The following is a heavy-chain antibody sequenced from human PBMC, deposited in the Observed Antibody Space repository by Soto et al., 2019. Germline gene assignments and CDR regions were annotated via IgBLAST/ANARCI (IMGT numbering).Heavy chain of an antibody. Sequence: PSETLSLTCAVSGGSISSSNWWSWVRQPPGKGLEWIGYIFYSGSTKYNPSLRSRVTMLIDTSNNQFSLNLRSVTAADTAVYFCARISTAALDSWGQGTLVTVSS. CDR3: ARISTAALDS. D-gene: IGHD4-17*01. V-gene: IGHV4-4*02. J-gene: IGHJ4*02. CDR2: IFYSGST. CDR1: GGSISSSNW.